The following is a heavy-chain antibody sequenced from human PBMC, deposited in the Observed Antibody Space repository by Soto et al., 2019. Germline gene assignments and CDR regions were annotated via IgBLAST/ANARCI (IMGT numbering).Heavy chain of an antibody. D-gene: IGHD3-3*01. V-gene: IGHV1-8*01. CDR2: MDPNSGVT. CDR3: ARERKFDFWRKGLDV. CDR1: GYTFTSYD. Sequence: QVHLVQSGAEVKKPGASVKVSCKASGYTFTSYDINWVRQAPGQGLEWLGWMDPNSGVTGYAQKFQGRVSMTRNISIHTAHMELSSLRSEDTAVYYCARERKFDFWRKGLDVWGQGTTVAVSS. J-gene: IGHJ6*02.